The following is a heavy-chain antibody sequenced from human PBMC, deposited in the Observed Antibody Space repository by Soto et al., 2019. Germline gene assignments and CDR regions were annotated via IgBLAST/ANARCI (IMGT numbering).Heavy chain of an antibody. CDR2: IYHSGST. Sequence: PSETLSLTCAVSGGSISSGGSSWSWIRQPLGKGLEWIGYIYHSGSTHYNPSLKSRVTISVDRSKNQFSLKLSSVTAADTAVYYCARVPDRWGQGTLVTVSS. CDR1: GGSISSGGSS. J-gene: IGHJ5*02. V-gene: IGHV4-30-2*01. CDR3: ARVPDR. D-gene: IGHD2-2*01.